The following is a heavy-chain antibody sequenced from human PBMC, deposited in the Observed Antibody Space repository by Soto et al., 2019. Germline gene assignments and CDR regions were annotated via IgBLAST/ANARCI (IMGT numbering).Heavy chain of an antibody. Sequence: SETLSLTCTVSGGSISSGGYYWSWIRQHPGKGLEWIGYIYYSGSTYYNPSLKSRVTISVDTSKNQFSLKLSSVTAADTAVYYCARKDYGDYFRPDWYFDLWGRGTLVTVS. CDR3: ARKDYGDYFRPDWYFDL. D-gene: IGHD4-17*01. CDR1: GGSISSGGYY. CDR2: IYYSGST. V-gene: IGHV4-31*03. J-gene: IGHJ2*01.